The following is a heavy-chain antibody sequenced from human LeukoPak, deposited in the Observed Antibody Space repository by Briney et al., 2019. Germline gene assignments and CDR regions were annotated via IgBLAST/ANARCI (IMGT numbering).Heavy chain of an antibody. CDR2: ISSSGSTI. D-gene: IGHD2-15*01. J-gene: IGHJ6*02. CDR3: ARLGYCSGGSCTAYQYYVMEV. Sequence: GGSLRLSCAASGFTFSSYEMNWVRQAPGKALEWVSYISSSGSTIYYADSVKGRFTISRDNAKNSLYLQMGSLRAEDTAVYYCARLGYCSGGSCTAYQYYVMEVWGQGTKVTVSS. V-gene: IGHV3-48*03. CDR1: GFTFSSYE.